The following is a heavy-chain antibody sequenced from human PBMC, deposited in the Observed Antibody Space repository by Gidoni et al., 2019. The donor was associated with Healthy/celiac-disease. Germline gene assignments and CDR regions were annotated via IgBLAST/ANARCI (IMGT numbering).Heavy chain of an antibody. CDR2: ISYDGSNK. D-gene: IGHD4-17*01. Sequence: QVQLVESGGGVVQPGRSLRLSCAASGFTFSSYAMHWVRQAPGKGLEWVAVISYDGSNKYYADSVKGRFTISRDNSKNTLYLQMNSLRAEDTAVYYCARVESTTVANWYFDLWGRGTLVTVSS. J-gene: IGHJ2*01. CDR3: ARVESTTVANWYFDL. CDR1: GFTFSSYA. V-gene: IGHV3-30*04.